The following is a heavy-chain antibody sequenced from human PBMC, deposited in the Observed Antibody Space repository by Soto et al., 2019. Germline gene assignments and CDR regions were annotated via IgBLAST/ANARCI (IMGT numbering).Heavy chain of an antibody. J-gene: IGHJ4*02. CDR1: GDSITNGYY. V-gene: IGHV4-38-2*02. D-gene: IGHD6-13*01. CDR2: VHHAGST. CDR3: ARSTEATGTLKY. Sequence: PSETLSLTCTVSGDSITNGYYWGWIRQPPGRGLEWIASVHHAGSTFYSPPLMRRVTISVDRSKNQFSLKVTSVTVADTAVDYCARSTEATGTLKYWGQGTLVTVSS.